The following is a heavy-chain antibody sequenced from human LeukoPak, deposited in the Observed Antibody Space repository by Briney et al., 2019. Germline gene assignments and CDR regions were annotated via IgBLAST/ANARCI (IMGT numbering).Heavy chain of an antibody. CDR3: ARGRIRFLEYYYYYMDV. J-gene: IGHJ6*03. V-gene: IGHV4-34*01. D-gene: IGHD3-3*01. CDR2: INHSGST. CDR1: GGSFSGYY. Sequence: SETLSLTCAVYGGSFSGYYWSWIRQPPGKGLEWIGEINHSGSTNYNPSLESRVTISVDTSKNQFSLKLSSVTAADTAVYYCARGRIRFLEYYYYYMDVWGKGTTVTVSS.